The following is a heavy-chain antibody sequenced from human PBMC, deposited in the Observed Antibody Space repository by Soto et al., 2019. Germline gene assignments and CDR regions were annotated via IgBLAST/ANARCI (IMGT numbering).Heavy chain of an antibody. D-gene: IGHD4-4*01. J-gene: IGHJ4*02. V-gene: IGHV1-8*01. CDR1: GYTFTSYD. CDR2: MNPNSGNT. Sequence: QVQLVQSGAEVKKPGASVKVSCKASGYTFTSYDINWVRQATGQGLEWMGWMNPNSGNTVYAQKFHGRVATARNTSIISPYTDLSILRSEDTAVYYIAVKRANYALGYWGQSTLVTVPS. CDR3: AVKRANYALGY.